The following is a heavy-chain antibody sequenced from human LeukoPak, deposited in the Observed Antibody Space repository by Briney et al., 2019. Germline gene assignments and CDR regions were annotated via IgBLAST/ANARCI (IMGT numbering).Heavy chain of an antibody. Sequence: GGSLRLSCVASGFTFSSNWMSCVRQAPGKGLEWVASIRPDGTEKYYMDSVKGRFTISRDNAKNSLYLQMNSLRAEDTAVYYCARNEKWGRDYWGQGTLVTVSS. CDR1: GFTFSSNW. CDR3: ARNEKWGRDY. V-gene: IGHV3-7*03. CDR2: IRPDGTEK. J-gene: IGHJ4*02. D-gene: IGHD1-26*01.